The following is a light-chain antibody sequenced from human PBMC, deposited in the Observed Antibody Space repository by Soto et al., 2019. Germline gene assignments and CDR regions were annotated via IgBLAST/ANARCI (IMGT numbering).Light chain of an antibody. CDR1: QGISSY. V-gene: IGKV1-9*01. Sequence: DIQLTQSPSFLSASVGDRVTITCRASQGISSYLAWYQQKPGKAPKLLIYDASTLQGGVPSRFSGSGSGTEFTLTISSLQPEDFATYYCQQVNSYPYTFGQGTKLEIK. J-gene: IGKJ2*01. CDR2: DAS. CDR3: QQVNSYPYT.